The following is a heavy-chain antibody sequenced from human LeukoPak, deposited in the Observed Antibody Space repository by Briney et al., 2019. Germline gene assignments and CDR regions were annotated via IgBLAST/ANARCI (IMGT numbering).Heavy chain of an antibody. J-gene: IGHJ4*02. Sequence: GGSLRLSCAASGFTFSSYGMHWVRQAPGKGLEWVVVIWYDGSNKYYADSVKGRFTISRDNSKNTLYLQMNSLRAEDTAVYYCAKDAAPYGSYSDYWGQGTLVTVSS. CDR3: AKDAAPYGSYSDY. V-gene: IGHV3-33*06. D-gene: IGHD1-26*01. CDR2: IWYDGSNK. CDR1: GFTFSSYG.